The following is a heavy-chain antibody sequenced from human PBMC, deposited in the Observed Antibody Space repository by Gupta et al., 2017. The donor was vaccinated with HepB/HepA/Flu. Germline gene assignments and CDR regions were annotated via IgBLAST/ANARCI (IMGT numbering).Heavy chain of an antibody. J-gene: IGHJ4*02. CDR3: AKFCGSWYDPLDY. CDR1: GYSFTGYY. D-gene: IGHD6-13*01. Sequence: QVHLVQSGAEVKKPGASVKVSCQASGYSFTGYYMPSVRQAPGQGLEWMGWINPNSGGTNYAQKFQGRVTLTRDTSSSTVYMDLSRLRSDDTAVYYCAKFCGSWYDPLDYWGQGTLVTVSS. V-gene: IGHV1-2*02. CDR2: INPNSGGT.